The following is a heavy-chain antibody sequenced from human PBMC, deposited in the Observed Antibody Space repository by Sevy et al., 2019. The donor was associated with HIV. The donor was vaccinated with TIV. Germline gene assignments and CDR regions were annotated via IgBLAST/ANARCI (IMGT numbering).Heavy chain of an antibody. CDR2: INHSGST. J-gene: IGHJ6*02. V-gene: IGHV4-34*01. Sequence: SETLSLTCAVYGGSFSGYYWSWIRQPPGKGLEWIGEINHSGSTNYNPSLKSRVTISVETSKNQFSLKLRSVTAADTAVYYCARDRGQREMVGWDYYYYYGMDVWGQGTTVTVSS. CDR3: ARDRGQREMVGWDYYYYYGMDV. D-gene: IGHD1-26*01. CDR1: GGSFSGYY.